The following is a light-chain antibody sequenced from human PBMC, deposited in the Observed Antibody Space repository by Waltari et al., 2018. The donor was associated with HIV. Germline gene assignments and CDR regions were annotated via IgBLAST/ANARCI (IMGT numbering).Light chain of an antibody. Sequence: EIVVTQSPGPLSVSPGERSTLSCRARLSAGVNFAWYQQKPGQAPRLLIYDASTRATGIPARFSGSGSETEFSLTISSLQSEDFAVYDCQRYNNWPPTWTFGQGTKVEIK. CDR1: LSAGVN. J-gene: IGKJ1*01. CDR3: QRYNNWPPTWT. V-gene: IGKV3-15*01. CDR2: DAS.